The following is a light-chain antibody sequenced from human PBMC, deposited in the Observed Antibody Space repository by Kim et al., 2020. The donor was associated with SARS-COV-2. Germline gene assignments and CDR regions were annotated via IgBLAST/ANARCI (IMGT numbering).Light chain of an antibody. V-gene: IGLV3-1*01. J-gene: IGLJ1*01. CDR3: QAWDSSYV. CDR1: KLGDKY. CDR2: QDS. Sequence: SYELTQPPSVSVSPGQTASIPCSGDKLGDKYACWYQQKPGQSPVLVIYQDSKRPSGIPERFSGSNSGNTATLPISGTQAMDEADYYCQAWDSSYVFGTGT.